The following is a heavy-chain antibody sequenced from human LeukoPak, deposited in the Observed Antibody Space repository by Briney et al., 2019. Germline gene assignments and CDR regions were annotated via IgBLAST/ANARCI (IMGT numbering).Heavy chain of an antibody. D-gene: IGHD5-18*01. CDR3: ARGRVRYTVIDY. J-gene: IGHJ4*02. V-gene: IGHV4-59*12. CDR2: IYYSGST. Sequence: ASETLSLTCTVSGGSISSYYWSWIRQPPGKGLEWIGYIYYSGSTNYNPSPKSRVTISVDTSKNQFSLKLSSVTAADTAVYYCARGRVRYTVIDYWGQGTLVTVSS. CDR1: GGSISSYY.